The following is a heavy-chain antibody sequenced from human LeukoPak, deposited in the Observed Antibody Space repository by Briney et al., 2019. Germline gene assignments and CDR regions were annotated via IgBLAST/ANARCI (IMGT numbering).Heavy chain of an antibody. CDR3: ARGEGREAGTAGDY. CDR1: GGSVSNYY. D-gene: IGHD6-19*01. CDR2: IYYSGST. Sequence: SETLSLTCTVSGGSVSNYYWSWIRQPPGKGLGRMGYIYYSGSTNYNPSLKSRVTISVDTSKNQFSLKLSSVTAADTAVYYCARGEGREAGTAGDYWGQGTLVTVSS. V-gene: IGHV4-59*02. J-gene: IGHJ4*02.